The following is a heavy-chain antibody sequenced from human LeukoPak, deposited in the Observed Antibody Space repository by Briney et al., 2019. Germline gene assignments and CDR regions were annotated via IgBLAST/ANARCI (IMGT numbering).Heavy chain of an antibody. J-gene: IGHJ6*02. V-gene: IGHV1-18*01. Sequence: ASVKVSCKASGYTFTSYGISWVRQAPGQGLEWMGWISAYNSNTNYAQKLQGRVTMTTDTSTSTAYMELRSLRSDDTAVYYCARLDIVATTNYYYYGMDVWGQGTTVTVSS. CDR3: ARLDIVATTNYYYYGMDV. D-gene: IGHD5-12*01. CDR2: ISAYNSNT. CDR1: GYTFTSYG.